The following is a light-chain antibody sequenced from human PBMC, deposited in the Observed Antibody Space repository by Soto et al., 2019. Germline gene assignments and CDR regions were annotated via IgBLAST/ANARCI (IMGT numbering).Light chain of an antibody. CDR1: SGSIASNY. V-gene: IGLV6-57*03. J-gene: IGLJ2*01. Sequence: NIMLTQPHSVSESPGKTVTISCTRSSGSIASNYVQWYQQRPGSAPTTVIYEDNQRPSGVPDRFSGSIDSSSNSASLTISGLKTEDEADYYCQSYDSSNQVFGGGTKVTVL. CDR3: QSYDSSNQV. CDR2: EDN.